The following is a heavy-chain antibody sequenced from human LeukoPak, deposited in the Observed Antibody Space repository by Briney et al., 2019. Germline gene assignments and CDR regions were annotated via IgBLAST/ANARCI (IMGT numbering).Heavy chain of an antibody. CDR2: ISSKGGST. Sequence: PGGSLRLSCAASGFTFSSYATHWVRQAPGKGLEYLSAISSKGGSTYYANSVKGRFTIFRDNSKNTLYLQMGSLRGEDMAVYYCARGGAYYYYYYMDVWGKGTTVTVSS. V-gene: IGHV3-64*01. CDR1: GFTFSSYA. CDR3: ARGGAYYYYYYMDV. D-gene: IGHD2-15*01. J-gene: IGHJ6*03.